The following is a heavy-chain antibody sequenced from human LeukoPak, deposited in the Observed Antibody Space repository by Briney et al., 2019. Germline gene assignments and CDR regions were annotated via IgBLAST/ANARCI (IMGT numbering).Heavy chain of an antibody. CDR1: GYTFTSYY. D-gene: IGHD6-19*01. CDR2: INPSGGST. J-gene: IGHJ3*02. V-gene: IGHV1-46*01. Sequence: ASMKVSCKASGYTFTSYYMHWVRQAPGQGLEWMGIINPSGGSTSYAQKFQGRVTMTRDMSTSTVYMELSSLRSEDTAVYYCARAYSSGRYHDAFDIWGQGTMVTVSS. CDR3: ARAYSSGRYHDAFDI.